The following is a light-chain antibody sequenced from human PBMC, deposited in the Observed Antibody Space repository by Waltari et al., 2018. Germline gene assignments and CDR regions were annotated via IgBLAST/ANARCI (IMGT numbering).Light chain of an antibody. CDR2: YDS. Sequence: SYVLTQPHSVSVAPGETARITCGGTQLGKKSEAGYQQNTGQAPVLVISYDSDRRSGIPERISGSNSGNTATLTISRVEAGDEAEYFCQVWDANNDPGVFGTGTEVTVL. CDR3: QVWDANNDPGV. J-gene: IGLJ1*01. V-gene: IGLV3-21*04. CDR1: QLGKKS.